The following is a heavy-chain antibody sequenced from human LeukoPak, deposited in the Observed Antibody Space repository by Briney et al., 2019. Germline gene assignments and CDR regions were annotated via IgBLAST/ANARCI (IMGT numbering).Heavy chain of an antibody. Sequence: GRSLRLSCAASGFTFSSYGMHWVPQAPGKGLEWVAVISYDGSNKYYADSVKGRFTISRDNSKKTLYLQMNSLRAEDTAVYYCAKSAVTTTRYYYGMDVWGQGTTVTVSS. CDR3: AKSAVTTTRYYYGMDV. J-gene: IGHJ6*02. V-gene: IGHV3-30*18. CDR1: GFTFSSYG. CDR2: ISYDGSNK. D-gene: IGHD4-17*01.